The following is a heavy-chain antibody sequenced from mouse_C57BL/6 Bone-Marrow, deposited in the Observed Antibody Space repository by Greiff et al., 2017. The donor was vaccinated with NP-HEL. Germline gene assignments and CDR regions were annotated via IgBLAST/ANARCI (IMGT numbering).Heavy chain of an antibody. CDR2: INPSSGYT. CDR1: GYTFTSYT. D-gene: IGHD1-1*01. V-gene: IGHV1-4*01. Sequence: QVQLKQSGAELARPGASVKMSCKASGYTFTSYTMHWVKQRPGQGLEWIGYINPSSGYTKYNQKFKDKATLTADKSSSTAYMQLSSLTSEDSSVYYCANYYGSSYPHWYFDVWGTGTTVTVSS. J-gene: IGHJ1*03. CDR3: ANYYGSSYPHWYFDV.